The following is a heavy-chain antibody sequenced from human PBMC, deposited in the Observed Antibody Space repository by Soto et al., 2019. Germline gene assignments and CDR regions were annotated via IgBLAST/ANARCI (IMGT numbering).Heavy chain of an antibody. D-gene: IGHD6-19*01. CDR1: GYTFTSYA. V-gene: IGHV1-3*01. J-gene: IGHJ5*02. CDR2: INAGNGNT. Sequence: ASVKVSCKASGYTFTSYAMHWVRQAPGQRLEWMGWINAGNGNTKYSQKFQGRVTITRDTSASTAYMELSSLRSEDTAVYYCAAADSSGWYGFWFDPWGQGTLVTVSS. CDR3: AAADSSGWYGFWFDP.